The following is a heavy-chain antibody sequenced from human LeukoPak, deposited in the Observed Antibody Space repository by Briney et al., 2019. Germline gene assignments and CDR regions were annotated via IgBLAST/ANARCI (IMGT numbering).Heavy chain of an antibody. CDR3: ARGPHYYDSSGFYVH. D-gene: IGHD3-22*01. CDR1: GGTFISHA. J-gene: IGHJ4*02. V-gene: IGHV1-2*02. Sequence: ASVKVSCKASGGTFISHAISWVRQAPGQGLEWMGWINPNSGGTNYAQKFQGRVTMTRDTSISTAYMELSRLRDDDTAVYHCARGPHYYDSSGFYVHWGQGTLVTVSS. CDR2: INPNSGGT.